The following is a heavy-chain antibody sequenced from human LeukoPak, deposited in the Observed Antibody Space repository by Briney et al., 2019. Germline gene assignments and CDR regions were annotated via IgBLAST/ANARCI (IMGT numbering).Heavy chain of an antibody. CDR3: ARGFWSGYRYYYYYYMDV. V-gene: IGHV4-34*01. J-gene: IGHJ6*03. Sequence: SETLSLTWAVDGGSFSGYYWRGLRQPAGKGVERSGKINHSGSTNYNPSLKSRVTISVDTSKNQFSLKLSSVTAADTAVYYCARGFWSGYRYYYYYYMDVWGKGTTVTVSS. D-gene: IGHD3-3*01. CDR1: GGSFSGYY. CDR2: INHSGST.